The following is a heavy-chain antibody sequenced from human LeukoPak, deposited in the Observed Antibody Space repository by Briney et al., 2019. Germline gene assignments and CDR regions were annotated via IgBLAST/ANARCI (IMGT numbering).Heavy chain of an antibody. J-gene: IGHJ3*02. Sequence: SETVSLSCTVSGGSISSYYWSWIRQPPGKGLEWIGYIYYSGSTNYNPSLKSRVTISLDTSKNQFSLRLSSVTAADTAVYYCARRKDTARAFDIWGQGTMVTVSS. CDR1: GGSISSYY. CDR3: ARRKDTARAFDI. V-gene: IGHV4-59*08. D-gene: IGHD5-18*01. CDR2: IYYSGST.